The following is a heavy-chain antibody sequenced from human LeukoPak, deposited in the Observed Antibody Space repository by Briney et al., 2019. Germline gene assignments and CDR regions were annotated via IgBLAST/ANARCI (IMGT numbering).Heavy chain of an antibody. V-gene: IGHV4-34*01. J-gene: IGHJ4*02. CDR3: ARGRVTVILRWSRIFETSQYYFDY. CDR2: INHSGST. D-gene: IGHD4-11*01. CDR1: GGSFSGYY. Sequence: SETLSLTCAVYGGSFSGYYWSWIRQPPGKGLEWIGEINHSGSTNYNPSLKSRVTISVDTSKNQFSLKLSSVTAADTAVYYCARGRVTVILRWSRIFETSQYYFDYWGQGTLVTVSS.